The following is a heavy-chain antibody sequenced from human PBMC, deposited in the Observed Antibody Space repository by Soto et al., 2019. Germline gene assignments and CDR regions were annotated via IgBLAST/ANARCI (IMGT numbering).Heavy chain of an antibody. CDR1: GFTVSSNY. V-gene: IGHV3-66*01. CDR2: IYSGGST. CDR3: ARDPAAAGTYYYYMDV. J-gene: IGHJ6*03. D-gene: IGHD6-13*01. Sequence: EVQLVESGGGLVQPGGSLRLSCAASGFTVSSNYMSWVRQAPGKGLEWDSVIYSGGSTYYADSVKGRFPISRDNSKNTLYLQMNSLRAEDTAVYYCARDPAAAGTYYYYMDVWGKGTTVTVSS.